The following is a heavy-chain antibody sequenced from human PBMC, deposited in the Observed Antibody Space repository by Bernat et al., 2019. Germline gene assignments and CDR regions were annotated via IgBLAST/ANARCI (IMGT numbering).Heavy chain of an antibody. D-gene: IGHD6-19*01. V-gene: IGHV1-2*02. CDR2: INPNSGGT. CDR3: ARREVVSSAWHEGDLDY. CDR1: GYTFSDYY. Sequence: QVQLVQSGAEVKKPGASVKVSCKASGYTFSDYYLHWVRQAPGQGLEWMGWINPNSGGTNYAQKFQGRVTMTRDTSISTAYMELSRLRSDDTAVYYCARREVVSSAWHEGDLDYWGQGTLVTVSS. J-gene: IGHJ4*02.